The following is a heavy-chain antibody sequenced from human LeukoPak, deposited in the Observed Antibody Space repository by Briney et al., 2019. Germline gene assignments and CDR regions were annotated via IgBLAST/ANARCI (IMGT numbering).Heavy chain of an antibody. D-gene: IGHD1-26*01. CDR2: IYSGGST. CDR3: ARDGGSYLPHY. CDR1: GFTFSSYA. V-gene: IGHV3-53*01. J-gene: IGHJ4*02. Sequence: GGSLRLSCAASGFTFSSYAMSWVRQAPGKGLEWVSVIYSGGSTYYADSVKGRFTISRDNSKNTLYLQMNSLRAEDTAVYYCARDGGSYLPHYWGQGTLVTVSS.